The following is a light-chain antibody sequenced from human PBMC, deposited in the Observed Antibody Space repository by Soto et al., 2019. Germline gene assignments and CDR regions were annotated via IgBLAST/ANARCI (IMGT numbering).Light chain of an antibody. Sequence: IVLTQSPGTLSVSPGERATLSCRASQSVSSSYLAWYKQKPGQAPRLLIYGASSRATGIPDRFSGSGSGTDFTLTIRLLEPEDSAVYYCQQHGTTFGQGTKV. CDR1: QSVSSSY. V-gene: IGKV3-20*01. J-gene: IGKJ1*01. CDR2: GAS. CDR3: QQHGTT.